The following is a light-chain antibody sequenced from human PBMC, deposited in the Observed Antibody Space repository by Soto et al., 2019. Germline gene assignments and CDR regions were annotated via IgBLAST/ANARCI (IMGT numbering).Light chain of an antibody. CDR3: QQYGSSRT. J-gene: IGKJ1*01. Sequence: EIVLTQSPGTLSLSPGERATLSCRASQSVSSSYLAWYQQKPGQAPRLLIYGASSRATGIPDGFTGSGSGTDFTLTISRLEPEDFAVYDCQQYGSSRTFGQGTKVEIK. CDR2: GAS. CDR1: QSVSSSY. V-gene: IGKV3-20*01.